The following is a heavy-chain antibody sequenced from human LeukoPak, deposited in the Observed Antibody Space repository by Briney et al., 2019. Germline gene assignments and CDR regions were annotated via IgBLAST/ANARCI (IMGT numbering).Heavy chain of an antibody. J-gene: IGHJ3*02. CDR1: GYTFTSYG. Sequence: GASVKVSCKASGYTFTSYGISWVRQAPGQGLEWMGWISAYSGNTNYAQKFQARVAMSTDTSTSTAYMELRSLRFDDTAVYYCARGCGSYHVFDIWGQGTMVTVSS. D-gene: IGHD1-26*01. CDR2: ISAYSGNT. CDR3: ARGCGSYHVFDI. V-gene: IGHV1-18*01.